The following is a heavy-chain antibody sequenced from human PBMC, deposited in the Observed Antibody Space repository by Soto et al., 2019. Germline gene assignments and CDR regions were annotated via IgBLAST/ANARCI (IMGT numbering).Heavy chain of an antibody. CDR2: IYYSGST. J-gene: IGHJ1*01. V-gene: IGHV4-61*08. CDR3: ASGGLPYYYGSGSYFPFQH. Sequence: PSETLSLTCTVSGGSISSGDYYWSWIRQPPGKGLEWIGYIYYSGSTNYNPSLKSRVTISVDTSKNQFSLKLSSVTAADTAVYYCASGGLPYYYGSGSYFPFQHWGQGTLVTVSS. D-gene: IGHD3-10*01. CDR1: GGSISSGDYY.